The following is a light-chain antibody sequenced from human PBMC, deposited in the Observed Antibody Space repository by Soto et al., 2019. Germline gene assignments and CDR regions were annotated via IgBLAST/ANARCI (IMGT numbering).Light chain of an antibody. CDR1: QSLVYSDGNAY. CDR2: RVS. V-gene: IGKV2-30*01. Sequence: DVVTTQSPLSLPVALGQPASISCRSSQSLVYSDGNAYLTWFQQRPGQSPRRLIYRVSNRDSGVPDRFSGSGSGTDFTLKISRVEAEDVGVYYCMQGTHWPPTFGRGTKVEIK. CDR3: MQGTHWPPT. J-gene: IGKJ1*01.